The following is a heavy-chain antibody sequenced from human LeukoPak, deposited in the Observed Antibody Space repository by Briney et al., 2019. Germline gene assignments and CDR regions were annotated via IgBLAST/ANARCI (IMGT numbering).Heavy chain of an antibody. CDR1: GGSISSYY. CDR2: IYTSGST. J-gene: IGHJ6*02. D-gene: IGHD1-26*01. Sequence: SETLFLTCTVSGGSISSYYWSWIRQPAGKGLEWIGRIYTSGSTNYNPSLKSRVTMSVDTSKNQFSLKLSSVTAADTAVYYCARTKWEPRTYYYYGMDVWGQGTTVTVSS. V-gene: IGHV4-4*07. CDR3: ARTKWEPRTYYYYGMDV.